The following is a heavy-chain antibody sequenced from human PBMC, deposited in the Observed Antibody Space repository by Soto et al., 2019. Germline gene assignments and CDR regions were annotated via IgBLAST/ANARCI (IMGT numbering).Heavy chain of an antibody. CDR2: IYYTGST. D-gene: IGHD2-21*02. J-gene: IGHJ5*02. Sequence: SETLSLTCTVSGGSISSSRYYWVWIRQPPGKGLEWIGSIYYTGSTYYNPSLKSRVTISVDTSKNQFSLKLSSVTAADTAVYYCARTIVVVTAANWFDPWGQGTLVTVSS. CDR1: GGSISSSRYY. CDR3: ARTIVVVTAANWFDP. V-gene: IGHV4-39*01.